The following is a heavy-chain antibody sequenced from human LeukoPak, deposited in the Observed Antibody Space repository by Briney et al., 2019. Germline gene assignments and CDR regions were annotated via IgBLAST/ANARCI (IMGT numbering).Heavy chain of an antibody. D-gene: IGHD3-16*01. V-gene: IGHV3-9*01. J-gene: IGHJ6*03. CDR3: ATHSRGSRDYYYYYMDV. CDR1: GFTFDDYA. Sequence: PGRSLRLSCAASGFTFDDYAMHWVRHAPGKGLEWVSGISWNSGSIVYADSVKGRFTISRDNAKNSLYLQMNSLRAEDTALYYCATHSRGSRDYYYYYMDVWGKGTTVTVSS. CDR2: ISWNSGSI.